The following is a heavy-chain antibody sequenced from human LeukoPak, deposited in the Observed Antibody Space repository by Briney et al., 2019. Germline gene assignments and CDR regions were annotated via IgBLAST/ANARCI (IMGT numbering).Heavy chain of an antibody. CDR1: GFTFSSYG. CDR3: TRNMGRGYYDY. J-gene: IGHJ4*02. D-gene: IGHD3-22*01. CDR2: IAGSGTSI. V-gene: IGHV3-48*04. Sequence: GGSLRLSCAASGFTFSSYGMHWVRQAPGKGLERISYIAGSGTSIQYSDSIKGRFTVSRDNAQNSLYLQMNSLRADDTAVYYCTRNMGRGYYDYWGQGTLVTVSS.